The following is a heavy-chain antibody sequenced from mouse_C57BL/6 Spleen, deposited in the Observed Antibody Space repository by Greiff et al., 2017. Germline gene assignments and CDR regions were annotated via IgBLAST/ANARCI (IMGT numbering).Heavy chain of an antibody. J-gene: IGHJ4*01. Sequence: QVQLKESGPGLVAPSQSLSITCTVSGFSFTSYGVHWVRQPPGKGLEWLVVIWSDGSTTYNSALKSRLSISKDNSKSQVFLKMNSLQTDDTAMYYCARQREEGLLGAMDYWGQGTSVTVSS. CDR1: GFSFTSYG. CDR3: ARQREEGLLGAMDY. D-gene: IGHD1-1*01. CDR2: IWSDGST. V-gene: IGHV2-6-1*01.